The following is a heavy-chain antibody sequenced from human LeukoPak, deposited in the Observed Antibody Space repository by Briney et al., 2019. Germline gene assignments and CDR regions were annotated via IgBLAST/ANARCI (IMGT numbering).Heavy chain of an antibody. J-gene: IGHJ4*02. CDR2: ISTSGYIT. D-gene: IGHD2-8*02. CDR1: GFTFSSYA. CDR3: AKDLLGQYYFDY. V-gene: IGHV3-23*01. Sequence: GGSLRLSCAASGFTFSSYAMSWVRQAPGKGLEWVSGISTSGYITDYADSVKGRFTISRDNSRNTVYLQMNSLRDEDTAVYYCAKDLLGQYYFDYWGQGTLVTVSS.